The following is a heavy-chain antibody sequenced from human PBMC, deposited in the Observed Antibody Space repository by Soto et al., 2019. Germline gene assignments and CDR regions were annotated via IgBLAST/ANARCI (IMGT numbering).Heavy chain of an antibody. D-gene: IGHD6-6*01. CDR2: IGRRSDI. CDR3: ARLRSSSAAVYYGMDV. J-gene: IGHJ6*02. V-gene: IGHV3-21*01. CDR1: GFSFSTYS. Sequence: GGSLRLSCEASGFSFSTYSMHWVRQAPGKGLEWVSSIGRRSDIYYADSVKGRFTISRDNAKNSVSLQMNSLRAEDTAVYYCARLRSSSAAVYYGMDVWGQGTTVTVSS.